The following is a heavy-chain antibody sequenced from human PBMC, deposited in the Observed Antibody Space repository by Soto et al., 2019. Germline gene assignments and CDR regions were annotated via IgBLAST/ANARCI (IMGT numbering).Heavy chain of an antibody. V-gene: IGHV3-9*03. Sequence: VQVVASGGGLVQPGRSLRLSCAVSGFRFEQYVMHWVRQAPGKGLECVSTVSPTGDTVAYADSVEGRFTVSRDNAKNSLYLQMNSLKGDDMAFYYCIKDAPNGSIDEWGQGTLVTVSS. CDR1: GFRFEQYV. D-gene: IGHD3-10*01. J-gene: IGHJ4*02. CDR3: IKDAPNGSIDE. CDR2: VSPTGDTV.